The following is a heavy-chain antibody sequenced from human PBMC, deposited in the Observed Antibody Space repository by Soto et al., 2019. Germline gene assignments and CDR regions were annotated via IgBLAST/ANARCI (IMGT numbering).Heavy chain of an antibody. D-gene: IGHD7-27*01. V-gene: IGHV4-59*01. CDR1: GGSISSYY. CDR2: IYYSGST. CDR3: ARAKLGIEHDY. J-gene: IGHJ4*02. Sequence: SETLSLTCTVSGGSISSYYWSWIRQPPGKGLEWIGYIYYSGSTNYNPSLKSRVTISVDTSKNQFSLKLSSVTAADTAVYYCARAKLGIEHDYWGQGTLVTVSS.